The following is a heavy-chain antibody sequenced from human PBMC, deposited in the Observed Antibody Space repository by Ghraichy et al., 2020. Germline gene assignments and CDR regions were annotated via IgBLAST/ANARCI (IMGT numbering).Heavy chain of an antibody. CDR1: GGSVSSGGYY. CDR3: ASLSSSSYFPDAFDM. D-gene: IGHD3-22*01. V-gene: IGHV4-31*02. J-gene: IGHJ3*02. Sequence: TLSLTCSVSGGSVSSGGYYWSWIRQHPGNGLEWIGYIYYSGSAYYNPSLKSRVTMSVDTSENQFSLKLSSVTAADTAVYYCASLSSSSYFPDAFDMWGQGTMVTVSS. CDR2: IYYSGSA.